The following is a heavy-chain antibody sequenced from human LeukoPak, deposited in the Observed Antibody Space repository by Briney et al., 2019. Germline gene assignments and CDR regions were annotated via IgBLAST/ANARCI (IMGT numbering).Heavy chain of an antibody. Sequence: SETLSLTCTVSGYSISSGYYWGWIRQPPGKGLEWIGSIYHSGSTYYNPSLKSRVTISVDTSKNQFSLKLSSVTAADTAVYYCARDRGDYYDSSGYFDYWGQGTLVTVSS. D-gene: IGHD3-22*01. CDR1: GYSISSGYY. J-gene: IGHJ4*02. CDR3: ARDRGDYYDSSGYFDY. CDR2: IYHSGST. V-gene: IGHV4-38-2*02.